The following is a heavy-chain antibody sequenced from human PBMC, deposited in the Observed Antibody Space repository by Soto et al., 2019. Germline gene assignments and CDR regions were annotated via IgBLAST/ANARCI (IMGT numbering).Heavy chain of an antibody. CDR1: GFNFSFYA. CDR3: ARVGCSSIWGLTQLDN. CDR2: ISFDGNNI. J-gene: IGHJ4*02. V-gene: IGHV3-30-3*01. Sequence: GLSLRLSSASSGFNFSFYAMHWVRQTPGKGLEWVAVISFDGNNIYYADSVRGLFTISRYSSSSMLYLQMNSLKPEDSAINYCARVGCSSIWGLTQLDNWGQGTLVTVS. D-gene: IGHD2-2*01.